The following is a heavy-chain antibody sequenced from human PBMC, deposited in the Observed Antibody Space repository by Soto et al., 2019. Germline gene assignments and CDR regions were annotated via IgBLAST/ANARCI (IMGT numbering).Heavy chain of an antibody. J-gene: IGHJ4*02. Sequence: QVQLQESGPGLVKPSETLSLTCTVSGASINTDYWNWIRQSAGKGLEWIGHIYVRGRTNYHPSLKSRVTVSVDTSNNQFSLDLNSVTAADTAVYYCARRPATAFGSGFDYWGQGILVTVSS. D-gene: IGHD2-2*01. CDR3: ARRPATAFGSGFDY. CDR2: IYVRGRT. CDR1: GASINTDY. V-gene: IGHV4-4*07.